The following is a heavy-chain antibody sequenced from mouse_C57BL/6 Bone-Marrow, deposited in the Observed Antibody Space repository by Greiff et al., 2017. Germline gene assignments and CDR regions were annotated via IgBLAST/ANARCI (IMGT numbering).Heavy chain of an antibody. V-gene: IGHV1-61*01. Sequence: QVHVKQPGAELVRPGSSVKLSCKASGYTFTSYWMDWVKQRPGQGLEWIGNIYPSDSETHYNQKFKDKATLTVDKSSSTAYMQLSSLTSEDSAVYYCARDSKWTWFANWYQGTLVTVSA. J-gene: IGHJ3*01. D-gene: IGHD2-5*01. CDR2: IYPSDSET. CDR1: GYTFTSYW. CDR3: ARDSKWTWFAN.